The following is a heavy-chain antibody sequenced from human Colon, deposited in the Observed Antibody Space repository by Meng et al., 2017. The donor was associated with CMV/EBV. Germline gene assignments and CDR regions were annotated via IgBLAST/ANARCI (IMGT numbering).Heavy chain of an antibody. D-gene: IGHD1-14*01. CDR3: ARDHRGRPHDY. CDR2: IYSGGST. V-gene: IGHV3-53*01. CDR1: GFTVSSNY. J-gene: IGHJ4*02. Sequence: GGSLRLSCAASGFTVSSNYMSWVRRAPGKGLEWVSLIYSGGSTYYADSVKGRFTISRDNSKNTLYLQMNSLRAEDTAVYYCARDHRGRPHDYWGQGTLVTVSS.